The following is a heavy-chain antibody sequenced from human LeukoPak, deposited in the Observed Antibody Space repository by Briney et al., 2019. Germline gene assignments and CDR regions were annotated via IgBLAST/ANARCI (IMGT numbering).Heavy chain of an antibody. J-gene: IGHJ6*03. CDR1: RFTFSSYG. CDR2: IQYDGSNE. Sequence: PGGSLRLSCVASRFTFSSYGMHWVRQAPGKGLEWVAYIQYDGSNEQYADSVKGRFSISRDSSKNILYLQMNSLRAEDTAVYYCAKDRCSNGVGCYYYYMDVWGKGTTVTISS. V-gene: IGHV3-30*02. D-gene: IGHD2-8*01. CDR3: AKDRCSNGVGCYYYYMDV.